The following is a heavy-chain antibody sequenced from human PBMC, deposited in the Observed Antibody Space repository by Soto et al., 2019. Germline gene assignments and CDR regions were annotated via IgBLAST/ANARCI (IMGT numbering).Heavy chain of an antibody. D-gene: IGHD3-10*01. CDR2: INGGNCNT. Sequence: QVQLVPSGAEVKKPGASVKVSCKASGYTFTSYAIHWVRQSPGQGLEWMGWINGGNCNTKYSQTFQGRVTITRDTSESTAYMELSSLRSEDTAVYYCARDMGFGLSDYWGQGTLVTVSS. CDR1: GYTFTSYA. J-gene: IGHJ4*02. V-gene: IGHV1-3*01. CDR3: ARDMGFGLSDY.